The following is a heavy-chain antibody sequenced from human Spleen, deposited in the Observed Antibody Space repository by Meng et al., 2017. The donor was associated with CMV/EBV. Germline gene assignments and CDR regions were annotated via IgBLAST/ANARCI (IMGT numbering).Heavy chain of an antibody. D-gene: IGHD2-15*01. Sequence: QGEWEESGSGLAKPSPAPSLTCTVSGGSISSGSYYWSWIRQPAGKGLEWIGRIYTSGSTNYNPSIKSRVTISVDTSKNQLSLKLSSVTAADTAVYYCARESRYCSGGSCYPDYWGQGTLVTVSS. CDR2: IYTSGST. V-gene: IGHV4-61*02. CDR1: GGSISSGSYY. J-gene: IGHJ4*02. CDR3: ARESRYCSGGSCYPDY.